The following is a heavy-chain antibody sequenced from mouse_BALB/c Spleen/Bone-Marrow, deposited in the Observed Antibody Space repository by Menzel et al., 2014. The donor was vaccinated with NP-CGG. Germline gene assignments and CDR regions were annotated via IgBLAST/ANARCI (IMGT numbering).Heavy chain of an antibody. CDR2: IRNKANGYTT. CDR3: ARDFRHLDY. Sequence: EVQLQESGGGLVQPGGSLRLSCTTSGFTFTDYYVSWVRQPPGKALEWLGFIRNKANGYTTEYSASVKGRFTISRDNSQSILYLQMNTLRAEDSATYYCARDFRHLDYWGQGATPTVSS. CDR1: GFTFTDYY. J-gene: IGHJ2*01. V-gene: IGHV7-3*02.